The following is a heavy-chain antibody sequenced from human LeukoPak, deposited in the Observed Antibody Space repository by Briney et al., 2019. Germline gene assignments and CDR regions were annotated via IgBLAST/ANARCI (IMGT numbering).Heavy chain of an antibody. CDR2: ISYDGSNK. Sequence: GGSLRLSCAASEFTFSSYAMHWVRQAPGKGLEWVAVISYDGSNKYYADSVKGRFTISRDNSKNTLYLQMNSLRAEDTAVYYCARDSGYSYGYADYWGQGTLVTVSS. D-gene: IGHD5-18*01. CDR1: EFTFSSYA. V-gene: IGHV3-30-3*01. J-gene: IGHJ4*02. CDR3: ARDSGYSYGYADY.